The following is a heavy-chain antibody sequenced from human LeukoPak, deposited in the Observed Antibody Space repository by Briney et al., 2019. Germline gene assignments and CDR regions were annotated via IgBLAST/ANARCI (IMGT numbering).Heavy chain of an antibody. J-gene: IGHJ5*02. CDR3: ATLFCGGDCYLVS. D-gene: IGHD2-21*01. V-gene: IGHV4-61*02. Sequence: PLETLSLTCTVSGGSISSGSYYWSWIRQPAGKGLEWIGRIYTSGSTNYNPSLKSRVTISVDTSKNQFSLKLSSVTAADTAVYYCATLFCGGDCYLVSWGQGTLVTVSS. CDR2: IYTSGST. CDR1: GGSISSGSYY.